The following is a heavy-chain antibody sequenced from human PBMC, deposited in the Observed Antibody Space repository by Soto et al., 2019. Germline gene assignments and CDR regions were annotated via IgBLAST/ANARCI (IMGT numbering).Heavy chain of an antibody. J-gene: IGHJ4*02. D-gene: IGHD1-26*01. Sequence: QVQLQESGPGLVKPSGTLSLTCAVSGGSISSSNWWNWFRQPPGKGLEGIGQIYHSGNTNYNPSLKSRVTISVDKYKNQFSLKVNSVTAADTAVYYCARDPPVGDTTEGYFDYWGQGNLVTVSS. CDR2: IYHSGNT. CDR3: ARDPPVGDTTEGYFDY. V-gene: IGHV4-4*02. CDR1: GGSISSSNW.